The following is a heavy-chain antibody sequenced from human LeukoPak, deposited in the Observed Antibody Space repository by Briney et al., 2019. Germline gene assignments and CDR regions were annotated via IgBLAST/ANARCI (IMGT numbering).Heavy chain of an antibody. CDR1: GYSISSSNW. CDR3: ARHRYYYDSSGYYYQP. V-gene: IGHV4-28*01. D-gene: IGHD3-22*01. Sequence: PSDTLSLTCAVSGYSISSSNWWGWIRQPPGKGLEWIGYIYYSESTYYNPSLKSRVTMSVDTSKNQFSLRLSSVTAADTAVYYCARHRYYYDSSGYYYQPWGQGTLVTVSS. CDR2: IYYSEST. J-gene: IGHJ5*02.